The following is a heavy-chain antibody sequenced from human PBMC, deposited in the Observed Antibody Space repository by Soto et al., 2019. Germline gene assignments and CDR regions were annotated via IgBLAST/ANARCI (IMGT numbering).Heavy chain of an antibody. Sequence: ASVKVSCKASGYTFNTYGISWVRQAPGQGLEWMGWINPHNGNTDLALQFQGRVTLTTDISRSTAYMELRSLRSDDTALYYCARDVGEHCSGTRCYGGASWGQGTPVTGSS. CDR3: ARDVGEHCSGTRCYGGAS. V-gene: IGHV1-18*01. J-gene: IGHJ4*02. D-gene: IGHD2-2*01. CDR1: GYTFNTYG. CDR2: INPHNGNT.